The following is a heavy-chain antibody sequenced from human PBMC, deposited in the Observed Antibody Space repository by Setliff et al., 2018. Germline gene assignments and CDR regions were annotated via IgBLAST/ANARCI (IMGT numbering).Heavy chain of an antibody. V-gene: IGHV3-74*01. J-gene: IGHJ4*02. CDR3: ARNSGDIVVVPAAPFDY. Sequence: GGSLRLSCAASGFIFSGYWMHWVRQAPGKGLVWVSRINSDGSSTSYADSVKGRFTISRDNAKNTLYLQMNSLRAEDTAVYYCARNSGDIVVVPAAPFDYWGQGTLVTVSS. D-gene: IGHD2-2*01. CDR2: INSDGSST. CDR1: GFIFSGYW.